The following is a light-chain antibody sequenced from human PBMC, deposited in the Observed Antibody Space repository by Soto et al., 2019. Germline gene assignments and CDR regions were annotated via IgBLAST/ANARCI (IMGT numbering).Light chain of an antibody. Sequence: EIVLTQSPGTLSLSPGERATLSCSAIQSVSSSYLAWYQQKPGQAPRLLIYGASSRATGIPDRFSSSGSGKDFNLTISRLEPEDFAVYYCQQYGISPPISFGQGTRLEIK. CDR2: GAS. J-gene: IGKJ5*01. CDR1: QSVSSSY. V-gene: IGKV3-20*01. CDR3: QQYGISPPIS.